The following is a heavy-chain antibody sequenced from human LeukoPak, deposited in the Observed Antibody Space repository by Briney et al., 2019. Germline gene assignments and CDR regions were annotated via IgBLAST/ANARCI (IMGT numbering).Heavy chain of an antibody. D-gene: IGHD6-19*01. CDR3: ARDQSSGWTYYFDY. CDR2: IYTSGCT. V-gene: IGHV4-61*02. J-gene: IGHJ4*02. CDR1: GGSISSGSYY. Sequence: SETLSLTCTVSGGSISSGSYYWSWIRQPARKGLEWIGRIYTSGCTNYNPSLKSRVTISVDTSKNQFSLKLSSVTAADTAVYYCARDQSSGWTYYFDYWGQGTLVTVSS.